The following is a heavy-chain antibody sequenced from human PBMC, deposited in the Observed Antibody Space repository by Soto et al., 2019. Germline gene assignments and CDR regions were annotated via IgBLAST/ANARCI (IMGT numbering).Heavy chain of an antibody. CDR3: TTDVDIVATIQAY. Sequence: GGSLRLSCAASGFTFSNAWMSWVRQAPGKGLEWVGRIKSKTDGGTTDYAAPVKGRFTISRDDSKNTLYLQMNSLKTEDTAVYYCTTDVDIVATIQAYWGQGTLVTVSS. CDR2: IKSKTDGGTT. V-gene: IGHV3-15*01. D-gene: IGHD5-12*01. J-gene: IGHJ4*02. CDR1: GFTFSNAW.